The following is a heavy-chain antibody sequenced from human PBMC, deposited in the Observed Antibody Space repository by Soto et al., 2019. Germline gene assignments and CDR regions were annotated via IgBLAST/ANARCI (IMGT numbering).Heavy chain of an antibody. CDR3: ARDGHGMDV. V-gene: IGHV4-61*01. J-gene: IGHJ6*02. Sequence: QVQLQESGPGLVRPSETLSLTCTVSGGSFTTGSYNWSWIRRPPGKGLEWIGNIFFTGITHYNPSLNNRVTMSVATSKNQFSLTVTSVTAADTAVYYCARDGHGMDVWGQGTTVTVSS. CDR2: IFFTGIT. CDR1: GGSFTTGSYN.